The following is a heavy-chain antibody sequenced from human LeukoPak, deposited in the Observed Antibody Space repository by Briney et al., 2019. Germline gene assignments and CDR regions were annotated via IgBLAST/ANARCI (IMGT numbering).Heavy chain of an antibody. J-gene: IGHJ4*02. Sequence: SETLSLTCTVSGYSISSGYYWGWIRQPPGKGLEWIGSIYHSGSTYYNPSLKSRVTISVDTSKNQFSLRLSSVTAADTAVYYCARSRSGSYHKAARGPFDYWGQGTLVTVSS. CDR1: GYSISSGYY. CDR3: ARSRSGSYHKAARGPFDY. V-gene: IGHV4-38-2*02. D-gene: IGHD1-26*01. CDR2: IYHSGST.